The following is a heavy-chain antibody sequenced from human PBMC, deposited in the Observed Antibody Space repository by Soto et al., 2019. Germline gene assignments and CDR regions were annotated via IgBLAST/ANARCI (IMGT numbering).Heavy chain of an antibody. Sequence: GGALRLSCTASGFDFSGSEMNWFRQAPGKGLEWVAYITGSGGAMFHADSVKGRFSISRDNAKNSLFLEMNNLTADDAGLYYCAKVAPFILGSPFWGQGTLVTVSS. CDR1: GFDFSGSE. CDR2: ITGSGGAM. V-gene: IGHV3-48*03. CDR3: AKVAPFILGSPF. D-gene: IGHD2-21*01. J-gene: IGHJ4*02.